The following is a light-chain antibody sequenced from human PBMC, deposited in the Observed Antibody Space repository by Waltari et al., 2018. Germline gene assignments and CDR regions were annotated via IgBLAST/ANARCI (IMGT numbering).Light chain of an antibody. CDR2: EDT. CDR3: CSTDSSGDHWV. Sequence: SYELTQPPSVAVSPGQTARITCSGDALPLPYTSWYQQKSGQAPVLVIYEDTKRPSGIPERFSGSSSGTMSTLTIGGAQVDDEADYYCCSTDSSGDHWVFGGGTQLTVL. J-gene: IGLJ3*02. V-gene: IGLV3-10*01. CDR1: ALPLPY.